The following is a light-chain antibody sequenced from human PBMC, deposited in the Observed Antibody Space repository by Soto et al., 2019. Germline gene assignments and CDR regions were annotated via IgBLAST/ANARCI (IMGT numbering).Light chain of an antibody. CDR2: MAS. CDR3: QQENRHAAWK. CDR1: QSVSTW. J-gene: IGKJ1*01. V-gene: IGKV1-5*03. Sequence: DIQLPQSASTLSASVGKRFTITCRASQSVSTWLAWYQQKPGKAPQVLISMASTLESGVPSRFSGSGSGTEFTLTISSLQPDDFATYYCQQENRHAAWKCGQGTKGDI.